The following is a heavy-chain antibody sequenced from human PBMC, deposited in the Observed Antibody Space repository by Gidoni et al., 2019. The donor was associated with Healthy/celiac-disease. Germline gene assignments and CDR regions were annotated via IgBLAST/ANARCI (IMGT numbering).Heavy chain of an antibody. Sequence: VQVVESGGGLVQTGGSLRLSCADYGVAVSRNYMGWFRQVPGKGLEWVSVIYNGGSTYYADSVKGRFTISRDNSKSTLYLQMNSLRAEDTAVYYCAGEVLGIAVAGTTMGGMDVWGQGTTVTVSS. J-gene: IGHJ6*02. V-gene: IGHV3-66*02. D-gene: IGHD6-19*01. CDR1: GVAVSRNY. CDR2: IYNGGST. CDR3: AGEVLGIAVAGTTMGGMDV.